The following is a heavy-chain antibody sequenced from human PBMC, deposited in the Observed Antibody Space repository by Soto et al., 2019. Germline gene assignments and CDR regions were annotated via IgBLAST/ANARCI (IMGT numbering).Heavy chain of an antibody. V-gene: IGHV1-18*01. CDR3: ASSPGHYDSSGYFY. CDR2: ISAYNGNT. Sequence: QVQLVQSGAEVKKPGASVKVSCKASGYTFTSYGISWVRQAPGQGLEWMGWISAYNGNTNYAQKLQGRVTMTTDTSTSTADMELRSLRSDDTAVYYCASSPGHYDSSGYFYWGQGTLVTVSS. J-gene: IGHJ4*02. D-gene: IGHD3-22*01. CDR1: GYTFTSYG.